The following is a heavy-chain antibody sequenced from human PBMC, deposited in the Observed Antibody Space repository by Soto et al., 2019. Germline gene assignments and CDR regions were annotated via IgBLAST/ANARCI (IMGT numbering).Heavy chain of an antibody. Sequence: PGGSLRLSCAASGFTFSSYAMHWVRQAPGKGLEWVAVISYDGSNKYYADSVKGRFTISRDNSKNTLYLQMNSLRAEDTAVYYCARWGYSGSYYYFDYWGQGTLVTVSS. CDR3: ARWGYSGSYYYFDY. V-gene: IGHV3-30-3*01. CDR2: ISYDGSNK. D-gene: IGHD1-26*01. CDR1: GFTFSSYA. J-gene: IGHJ4*02.